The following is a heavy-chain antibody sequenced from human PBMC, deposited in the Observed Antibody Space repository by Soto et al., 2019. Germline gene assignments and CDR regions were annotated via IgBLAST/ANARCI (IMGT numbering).Heavy chain of an antibody. CDR2: ISYDGSNK. CDR1: GFTFSSYA. J-gene: IGHJ6*02. D-gene: IGHD3-22*01. Sequence: QVQLVESGGGVVQPGRSLRLSCAASGFTFSSYAMHWVRQAPGKGLEWVAVISYDGSNKYYADSVKGRFTISRDNSKNTLYLQMTSLRAEDTAVYYCARVYDSSGYRLYYYYYYGMDVWGQGTTVTVSS. V-gene: IGHV3-30-3*01. CDR3: ARVYDSSGYRLYYYYYYGMDV.